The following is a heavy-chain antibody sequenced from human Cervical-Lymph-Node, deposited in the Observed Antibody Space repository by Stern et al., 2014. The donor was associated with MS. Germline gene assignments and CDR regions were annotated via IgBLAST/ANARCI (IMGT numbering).Heavy chain of an antibody. J-gene: IGHJ4*02. CDR2: ISAHRGNT. D-gene: IGHD5-12*01. V-gene: IGHV1-18*01. Sequence: QVQLVQSGAEVKKPGSSVKVSCKASGYTFNSYFINWVRQAPGQRLEWMGRISAHRGNTNYAQKFQGRVTMTTDTSTSTAYLELRSLRSDDTAVYYCARAVDLADYWGQGTLVTVSS. CDR1: GYTFNSYF. CDR3: ARAVDLADY.